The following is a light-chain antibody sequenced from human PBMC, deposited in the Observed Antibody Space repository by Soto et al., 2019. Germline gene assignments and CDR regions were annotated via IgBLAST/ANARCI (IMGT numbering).Light chain of an antibody. J-gene: IGKJ4*01. CDR1: QSISRS. CDR2: AAS. CDR3: QQSYSSPPNT. Sequence: DIQMTQSPSSLSASVGDRVTITCRASQSISRSLNWYQQSPGKAPKLLIYAASSLQRGVPSRFSGSGSGTDFTLTISSLQPEDYATYFCQQSYSSPPNTFGGGTRWISN. V-gene: IGKV1-39*01.